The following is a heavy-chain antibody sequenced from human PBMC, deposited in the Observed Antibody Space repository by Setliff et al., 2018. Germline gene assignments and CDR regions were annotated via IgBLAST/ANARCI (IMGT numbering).Heavy chain of an antibody. CDR3: ARGLIVLPGPSGDMGYFDY. V-gene: IGHV1-18*01. D-gene: IGHD2-8*01. J-gene: IGHJ4*02. CDR1: GYTFISYG. Sequence: ASVKVSCKASGYTFISYGISWVRQAPGQGLEWMGWISAYNGNTNYAQKLQGRVTMTTDTSTSTAYMELRSLRSDDTAVYYCARGLIVLPGPSGDMGYFDYWGQGTLVTVSS. CDR2: ISAYNGNT.